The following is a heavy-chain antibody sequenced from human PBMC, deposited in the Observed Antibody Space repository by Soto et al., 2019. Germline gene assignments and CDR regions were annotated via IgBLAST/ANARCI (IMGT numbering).Heavy chain of an antibody. J-gene: IGHJ6*02. V-gene: IGHV4-31*11. CDR2: IYHSGST. CDR3: ARDAALGYCSGGSCYSESWYYYGMDV. CDR1: GGSISSGGYY. Sequence: SETLSLTCAVSGGSISSGGYYWSWIRQPPGKGLEWIGCIYHSGSTYYNPSLKSRVTISVDTSKNQFSLKLSSVTAADTAVYYCARDAALGYCSGGSCYSESWYYYGMDVWGQGTTVTVSS. D-gene: IGHD2-15*01.